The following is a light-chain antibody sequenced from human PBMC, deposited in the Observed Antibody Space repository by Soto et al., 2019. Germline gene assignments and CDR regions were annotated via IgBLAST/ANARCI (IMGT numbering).Light chain of an antibody. Sequence: EIVLTQSPATLSLSPGERATLSCRASRGIDTYLAWYQQKRGQAPRLLIYDASNRTTGIPARFSGGGSGTDFTLSISSLETDGFAVYYCQQRSNWPPFTFGPGTKVDIK. CDR1: RGIDTY. V-gene: IGKV3-11*01. J-gene: IGKJ3*01. CDR3: QQRSNWPPFT. CDR2: DAS.